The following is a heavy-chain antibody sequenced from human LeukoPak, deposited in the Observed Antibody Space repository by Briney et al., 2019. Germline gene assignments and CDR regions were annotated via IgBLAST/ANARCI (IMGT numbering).Heavy chain of an antibody. CDR1: GYTFSNYG. D-gene: IGHD3-10*01. Sequence: ASVKISCKASGYTFSNYGISWVRQAPGQGLEWMGWISAYNGNRNYAQKLQGRVTMTTDTSTSTSYMELRSLRSDDTAVYYCARPFPRLWFGGGNWFDPWGQGALVTVSS. CDR2: ISAYNGNR. CDR3: ARPFPRLWFGGGNWFDP. J-gene: IGHJ5*02. V-gene: IGHV1-18*01.